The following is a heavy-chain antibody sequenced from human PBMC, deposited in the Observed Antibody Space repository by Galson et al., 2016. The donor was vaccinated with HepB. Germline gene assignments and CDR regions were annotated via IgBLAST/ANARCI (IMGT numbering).Heavy chain of an antibody. D-gene: IGHD1-26*01. CDR3: ARRDPRGGSAYQFDY. V-gene: IGHV5-51*01. CDR2: IYPGDSDT. J-gene: IGHJ4*02. CDR1: GYNFATYW. Sequence: QSGAEVKKPGESLKISCKGSGYNFATYWIGWVRQVPGKGLEWMGIIYPGDSDTRYSPSFQGQVTISADKSISTAYLQWSSLKASDTAIYYCARRDPRGGSAYQFDYWGQGTLVTVSS.